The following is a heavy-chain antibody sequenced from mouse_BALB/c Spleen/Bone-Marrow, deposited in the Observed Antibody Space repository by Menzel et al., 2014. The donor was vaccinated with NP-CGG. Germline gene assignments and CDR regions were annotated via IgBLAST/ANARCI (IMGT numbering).Heavy chain of an antibody. J-gene: IGHJ1*01. CDR1: GFDFSRFW. D-gene: IGHD1-1*01. CDR3: ARRYSSSYRYWYFDV. Sequence: EVKLMESGGGLVQPGGSLKVSCAASGFDFSRFWMSWVRQAPGKGLEWIGEINPDSSAINYTPSLKDKFIISRDSAKNTLYLQMSKVRSEDTALYYCARRYSSSYRYWYFDVWGAGTTVTVSS. V-gene: IGHV4-1*02. CDR2: INPDSSAI.